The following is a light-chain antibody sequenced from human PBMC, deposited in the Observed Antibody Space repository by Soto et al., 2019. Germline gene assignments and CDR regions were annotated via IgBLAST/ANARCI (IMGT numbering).Light chain of an antibody. CDR2: CAS. CDR3: QQYGSSLFT. V-gene: IGKV3-20*01. J-gene: IGKJ3*01. Sequence: EIVLTQSPGTLSLSPGERATLSCRASQSVSSSYLAWYQQKPGQAPRLLIDCASSRATVIPDRFSGSGSGTDFTLTISGLEPEDVAVYYCQQYGSSLFTFGPGTKVDIK. CDR1: QSVSSSY.